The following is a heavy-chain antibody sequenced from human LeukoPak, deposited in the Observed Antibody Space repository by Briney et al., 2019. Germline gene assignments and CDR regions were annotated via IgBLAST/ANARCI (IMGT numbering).Heavy chain of an antibody. D-gene: IGHD2/OR15-2a*01. CDR3: ATDFYDST. J-gene: IGHJ5*02. V-gene: IGHV3-53*01. CDR1: GFTVSSNY. Sequence: PGGSLRLSCVVSGFTVSSNYMTWVRQAPGKGLEWVSIIYSGGSTYYADSVKGRFTISRDNSENTLYLQMNSLQTEDTAMYYCATDFYDSTWGQGTLVTVSS. CDR2: IYSGGST.